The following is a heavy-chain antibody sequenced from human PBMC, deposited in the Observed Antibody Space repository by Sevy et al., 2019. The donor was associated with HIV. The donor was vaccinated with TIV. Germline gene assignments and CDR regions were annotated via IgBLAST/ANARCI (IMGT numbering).Heavy chain of an antibody. CDR3: ARKKYYYDSSTNGWFDP. J-gene: IGHJ5*02. CDR1: GFTFSSYW. CDR2: INQDGSEK. D-gene: IGHD3-22*01. V-gene: IGHV3-7*01. Sequence: GGSLRLSCGASGFTFSSYWMSWVRQAPGKGLEWVANINQDGSEKDYVDSVKGRFTITRDNVQNSLFLQMNSLRAEDTAVYYCARKKYYYDSSTNGWFDPWGQGTLVTVSS.